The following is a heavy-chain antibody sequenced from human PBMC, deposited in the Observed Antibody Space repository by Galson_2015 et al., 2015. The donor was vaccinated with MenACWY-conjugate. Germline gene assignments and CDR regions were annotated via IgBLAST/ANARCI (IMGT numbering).Heavy chain of an antibody. CDR2: ISVRGDDT. J-gene: IGHJ6*02. Sequence: SLRLSCAVSGFTFRNYDMSWVRQAPGKGLEWVSAISVRGDDTFYADSVKGRFTFSRDNSKNTLYLQMNSLRAEDTALYYCAKGGFYYYYGMDVWGQGTTVTVSS. CDR3: AKGGFYYYYGMDV. V-gene: IGHV3-23*01. CDR1: GFTFRNYD.